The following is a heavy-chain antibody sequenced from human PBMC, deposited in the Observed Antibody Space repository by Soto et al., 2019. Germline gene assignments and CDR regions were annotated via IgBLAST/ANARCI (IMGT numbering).Heavy chain of an antibody. CDR2: IYPSDSDT. D-gene: IGHD3-3*01. Sequence: PGYALNLSCQVTGYRFSLSFIGCVRQKPGKGLELMGIIYPSDSDTRYRPSFQGQVTISADKSISSAYLQWSSLRASDTAMYYCARGGVSTRTFDYWGQGTPVKSPQ. V-gene: IGHV5-51*01. CDR3: ARGGVSTRTFDY. J-gene: IGHJ4*02. CDR1: GYRFSLSF.